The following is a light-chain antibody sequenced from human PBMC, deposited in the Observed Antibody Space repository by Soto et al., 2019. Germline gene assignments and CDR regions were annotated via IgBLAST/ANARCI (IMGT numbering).Light chain of an antibody. V-gene: IGKV1-5*03. CDR2: EAS. CDR1: QDINGW. Sequence: DIQLTQFPPTLSASVGDRVIITCRTSQDINGWLAWYRQKPGKAPNLLIYEASTLHTGVPSRFSGGGSGTEFTLTISSLQPDDSATFYCQHYNSDPYTFGQGTRLEIK. J-gene: IGKJ2*01. CDR3: QHYNSDPYT.